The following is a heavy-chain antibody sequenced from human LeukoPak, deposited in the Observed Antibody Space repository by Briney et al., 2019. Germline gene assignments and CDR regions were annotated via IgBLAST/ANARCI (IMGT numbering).Heavy chain of an antibody. CDR2: TNPNRGNT. D-gene: IGHD2-2*01. CDR1: GYTFTSYD. V-gene: IGHV1-8*03. J-gene: IGHJ5*02. CDR3: ARDGQDIVVVPAASENNWFDP. Sequence: GASVKVSCKASGYTFTSYDINWVRQATGQGLEWMGWTNPNRGNTGYAQKFQGRVTITRNTSISTAYMELSSLRSEDTAVYYCARDGQDIVVVPAASENNWFDPWGQGTLVTVSS.